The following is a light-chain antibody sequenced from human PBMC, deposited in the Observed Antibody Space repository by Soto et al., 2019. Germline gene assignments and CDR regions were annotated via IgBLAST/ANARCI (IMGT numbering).Light chain of an antibody. CDR2: GDS. V-gene: IGLV1-40*01. Sequence: VVTQPPSVSGAPGQRVTISCTGSSSNIGAGYHVHWYQQLPGAAPKLLIFGDSNRPSGVPDRFSGSKSGTSASLAITGLQADDEADYYCQSSDSRLSGSDVFGTGTKVTVL. CDR3: QSSDSRLSGSDV. CDR1: SSNIGAGYH. J-gene: IGLJ1*01.